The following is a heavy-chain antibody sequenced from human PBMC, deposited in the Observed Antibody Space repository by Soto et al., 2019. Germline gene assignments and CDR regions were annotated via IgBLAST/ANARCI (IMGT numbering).Heavy chain of an antibody. D-gene: IGHD1-1*01. J-gene: IGHJ3*02. CDR3: TRAVEGNEGAFDI. CDR1: GFTFGDYA. CDR2: IRSKAYGGTT. V-gene: IGHV3-49*03. Sequence: EVQLVESGGGLVQPGRSLRLSCTASGFTFGDYAMSWFRQAPGKGLEWVGFIRSKAYGGTTEYAASVKGRFTISRDDSKSIAYLQMNSLKTEDTAVYYCTRAVEGNEGAFDIWGQGTMVTVSS.